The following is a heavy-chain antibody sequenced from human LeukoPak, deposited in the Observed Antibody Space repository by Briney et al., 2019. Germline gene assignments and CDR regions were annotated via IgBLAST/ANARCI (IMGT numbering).Heavy chain of an antibody. Sequence: GGSLRLSCAASGFTFDDYGMNWVRQAPGKGLQWVAGTNWNGDSSGYADSVKGRFTISRDNAKNSLYLQMNSLRVEDTALYYCARDHYTSNWPSDFWGQGTLVTVSS. J-gene: IGHJ4*02. CDR1: GFTFDDYG. CDR2: TNWNGDSS. D-gene: IGHD6-13*01. V-gene: IGHV3-20*04. CDR3: ARDHYTSNWPSDF.